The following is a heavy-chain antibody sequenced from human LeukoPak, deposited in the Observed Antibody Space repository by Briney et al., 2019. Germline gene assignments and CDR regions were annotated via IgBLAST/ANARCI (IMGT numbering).Heavy chain of an antibody. CDR3: ARSVGSLYCSGGSCYSVGY. J-gene: IGHJ4*02. V-gene: IGHV4-38-2*01. D-gene: IGHD2-15*01. CDR2: IYHSGST. Sequence: PSETLSLTCAVSGYSISSGYYWGWIRQPPGKGLEWIGSIYHSGSTYYNPSLKSRVTISVDTSKNQFSLKLSSVTAADTAVYYCARSVGSLYCSGGSCYSVGYWGQGTLVTVSS. CDR1: GYSISSGYY.